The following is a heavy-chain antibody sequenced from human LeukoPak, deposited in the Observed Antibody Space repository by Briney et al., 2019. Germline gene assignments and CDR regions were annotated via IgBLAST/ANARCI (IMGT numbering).Heavy chain of an antibody. D-gene: IGHD3-22*01. CDR3: ARGRDRITMIVVVIPRPYFDY. CDR1: GYSISSGYY. CDR2: INHSGST. J-gene: IGHJ4*02. Sequence: PSETLSLTCAVSGYSISSGYYWSWIRQPPGKGLEWIGEINHSGSTNYNPSLKSRVTISVDTSKNQFSLKLSSVTAADTAVYYCARGRDRITMIVVVIPRPYFDYWGQGTLVTVSS. V-gene: IGHV4-38-2*01.